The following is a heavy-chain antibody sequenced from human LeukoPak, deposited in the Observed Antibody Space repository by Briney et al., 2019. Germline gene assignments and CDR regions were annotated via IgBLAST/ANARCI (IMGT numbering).Heavy chain of an antibody. Sequence: SETLSLTXTVSGGSISSYYWGWIRQPPGKGLEWIGSIYYSGSTYYNPSLKSRVTISVDTSKNQFSLKLSSVTAADTAVYYCARHSPPNWSGYYTPFDYWGQGTLVTVSS. CDR2: IYYSGST. CDR3: ARHSPPNWSGYYTPFDY. CDR1: GGSISSYY. J-gene: IGHJ4*02. V-gene: IGHV4-39*01. D-gene: IGHD3-3*01.